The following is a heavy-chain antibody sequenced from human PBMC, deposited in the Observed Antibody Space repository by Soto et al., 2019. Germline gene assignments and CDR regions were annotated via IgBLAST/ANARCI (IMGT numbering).Heavy chain of an antibody. J-gene: IGHJ4*02. CDR2: ISSSSSYT. CDR1: GFTFSDYY. V-gene: IGHV3-11*06. Sequence: QVQLVESGGGLVKPGGSLRLSCAASGFTFSDYYMSWIRQAPGKGLEWVSYISSSSSYTNYADSVKGRFTISRDNAKNSLYLQRNSLRAEDTAVYYCARVGGYCSGGSCYSGGYFDYWGQGTLVTVSS. CDR3: ARVGGYCSGGSCYSGGYFDY. D-gene: IGHD2-15*01.